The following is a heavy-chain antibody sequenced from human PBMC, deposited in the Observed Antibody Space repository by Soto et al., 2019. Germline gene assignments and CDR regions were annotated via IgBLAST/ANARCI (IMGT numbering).Heavy chain of an antibody. CDR3: AQVYSYGYGDKFHY. CDR2: TGNKANSYTT. CDR1: GFTFSDRF. V-gene: IGHV3-72*01. J-gene: IGHJ4*02. D-gene: IGHD5-18*01. Sequence: EVQLVESGGGLVQPGGSLRLSCAASGFTFSDRFMDWVRQAPGKGLEWVGRTGNKANSYTTEYAASVKGRFTISRDDSKNLLYLQMNSLKTDDTAVYYSAQVYSYGYGDKFHYWGQGTLVTVSS.